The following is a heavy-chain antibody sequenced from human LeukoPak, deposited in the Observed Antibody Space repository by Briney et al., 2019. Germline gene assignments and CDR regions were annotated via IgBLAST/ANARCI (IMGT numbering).Heavy chain of an antibody. V-gene: IGHV4-34*01. Sequence: SETLSLTCAVYGGSFSGYYWSWIRQPPGKGLEWIGEINHSGSTNYNPSLKSRVTISVDTSKNQFSLKLSSVTAADTAVYYCARVPLVRSADYCYYYYMDVWGKGTTVTVSS. CDR3: ARVPLVRSADYCYYYYMDV. CDR1: GGSFSGYY. J-gene: IGHJ6*03. D-gene: IGHD2-8*01. CDR2: INHSGST.